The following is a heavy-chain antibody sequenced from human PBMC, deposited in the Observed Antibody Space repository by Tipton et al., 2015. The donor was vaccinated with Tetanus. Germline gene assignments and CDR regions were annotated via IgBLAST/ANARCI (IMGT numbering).Heavy chain of an antibody. J-gene: IGHJ4*02. D-gene: IGHD2-15*01. V-gene: IGHV3-33*01. CDR3: AREADCSGGSCFSGDFDN. CDR1: GLIFSSYG. CDR2: SWYDGTDK. Sequence: CAASGLIFSSYGIHWVRQAPGKGLEWVAVSWYDGTDKYYADSVKGRFTISRDNSKNTLYLQMNSLRAEDTAAYYCAREADCSGGSCFSGDFDNWGQGTQVTVSS.